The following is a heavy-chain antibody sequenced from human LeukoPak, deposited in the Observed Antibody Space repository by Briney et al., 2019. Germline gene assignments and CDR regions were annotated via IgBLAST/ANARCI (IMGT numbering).Heavy chain of an antibody. Sequence: GGSLRLSCAASGFTFRSYWMAWVRQAPGKGLEWVANIKGDESAKHQADSVKGRFTISRDNAQNLLHLQMSSLRGEDTAVYYCARDVGGSLDYWGQGTLVTVSS. J-gene: IGHJ4*02. CDR2: IKGDESAK. CDR3: ARDVGGSLDY. D-gene: IGHD1-26*01. V-gene: IGHV3-7*01. CDR1: GFTFRSYW.